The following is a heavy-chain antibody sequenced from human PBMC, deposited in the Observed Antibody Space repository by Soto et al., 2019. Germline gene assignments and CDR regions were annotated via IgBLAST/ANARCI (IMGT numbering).Heavy chain of an antibody. Sequence: PSETLSLTCSLYGGSFREYYWSWLRQPPGKGMEWIGEINQSGTTHYNPSLKRRINISIDTSKNQFSLNLTSVTAADTATYYCARDIITVIGGEIYYYFGMGVWGQGTTVTVSS. CDR1: GGSFREYY. CDR2: INQSGTT. D-gene: IGHD3-10*01. CDR3: ARDIITVIGGEIYYYFGMGV. V-gene: IGHV4-34*01. J-gene: IGHJ6*02.